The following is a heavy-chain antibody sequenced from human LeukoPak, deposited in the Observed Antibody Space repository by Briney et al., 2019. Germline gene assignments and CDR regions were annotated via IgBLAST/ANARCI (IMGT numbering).Heavy chain of an antibody. CDR1: GGSISSGGYY. CDR2: IYYSGST. CDR3: ARGLEYYDSSGYYYGRYYFDY. Sequence: PSQTLSLTCTVSGGSISSGGYYWSWIRQHPGKGLEWIVYIYYSGSTNYNPSLKSRVTISVDTSKNQFSLKLSSVTAADTAVYYCARGLEYYDSSGYYYGRYYFDYWGQGTLVTVSS. V-gene: IGHV4-31*03. D-gene: IGHD3-22*01. J-gene: IGHJ4*02.